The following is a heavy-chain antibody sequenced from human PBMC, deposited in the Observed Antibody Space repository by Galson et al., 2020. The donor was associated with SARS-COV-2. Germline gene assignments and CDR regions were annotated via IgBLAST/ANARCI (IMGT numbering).Heavy chain of an antibody. CDR3: ARDLISRQWLVVTPCY. CDR2: ISFDGSNP. V-gene: IGHV3-30*04. D-gene: IGHD6-19*01. CDR1: RFTIASYA. Sequence: GGSLRLSCAASRFTIASYAMHWVSQTPGKGLEWVAGISFDGSNPYYSDSVKGRFTISRDNAKTTLFLQMNSLRAEDTALYYCARDLISRQWLVVTPCYCGQGTLVTVSS. J-gene: IGHJ4*02.